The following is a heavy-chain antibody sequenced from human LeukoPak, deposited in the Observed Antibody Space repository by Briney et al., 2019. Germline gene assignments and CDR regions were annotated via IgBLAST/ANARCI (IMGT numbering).Heavy chain of an antibody. V-gene: IGHV1-69*06. J-gene: IGHJ4*02. CDR1: GGTFSSYA. CDR3: AMGQWLVGYYFDY. D-gene: IGHD6-19*01. Sequence: ASVKVSCKASGGTFSSYAISWVRQAPGQGLEWMGGIIPIFGTANYAQKFQGRVTMTEDTSTDTAYMELSSLRSEDTAVYYCAMGQWLVGYYFDYWGQGTLVTVSS. CDR2: IIPIFGTA.